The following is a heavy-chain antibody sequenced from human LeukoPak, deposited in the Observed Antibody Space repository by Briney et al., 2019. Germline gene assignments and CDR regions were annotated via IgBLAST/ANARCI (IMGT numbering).Heavy chain of an antibody. D-gene: IGHD3-10*01. CDR1: GGSFSGYY. CDR3: ARLWFGELLVDY. CDR2: INHSGST. V-gene: IGHV4-34*01. J-gene: IGHJ4*02. Sequence: SETLSLTCAVYGGSFSGYYWSWIRQRPGKGLEWIGEINHSGSTNYHPFLKSRVTITVDTSKNHFPVKLRPVTAADPAVYYCARLWFGELLVDYWGQGTLVTVSS.